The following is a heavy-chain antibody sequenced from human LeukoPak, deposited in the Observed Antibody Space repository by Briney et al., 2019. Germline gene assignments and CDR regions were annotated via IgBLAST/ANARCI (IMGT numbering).Heavy chain of an antibody. D-gene: IGHD5-12*01. CDR2: IYHSGST. CDR1: GGSISSTNW. CDR3: AREHSDYRGLFDP. V-gene: IGHV4-4*02. Sequence: SETLSLTCAVSGGSISSTNWWSWVRQTPGKGLEWIGEIYHSGSTNYNSSLKSRVTISVDTSKNQFSLKLTSVTAADTAVYYCAREHSDYRGLFDPWGQGTLVTVSS. J-gene: IGHJ5*02.